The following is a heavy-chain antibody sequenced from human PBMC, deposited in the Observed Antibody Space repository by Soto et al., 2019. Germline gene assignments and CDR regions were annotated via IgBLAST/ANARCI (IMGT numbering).Heavy chain of an antibody. CDR1: GYSFTRYS. D-gene: IGHD1-26*01. J-gene: IGHJ4*02. Sequence: ASVKVSCKGSGYSFTRYSINWLRQAPGQGFEWMGWINPNTGKPTYDQGFTGRFVFSVDTSVSTVYLQISSLKADDSAVYYCARDRPSGSFDYWGKGTHLTVFS. CDR3: ARDRPSGSFDY. CDR2: INPNTGKP. V-gene: IGHV7-4-1*01.